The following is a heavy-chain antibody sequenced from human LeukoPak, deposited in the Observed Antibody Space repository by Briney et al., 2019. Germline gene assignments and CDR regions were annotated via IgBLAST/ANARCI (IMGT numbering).Heavy chain of an antibody. J-gene: IGHJ3*02. CDR1: GGSVSSGSYY. Sequence: SETLSLTCTVSGGSVSSGSYYWSWIRQPPGKGLEWIGYVYYSGSTYYNPSLKSRVTISVDRSKNQFSLKLSSVTAADTAVYYCARAGTAAGDAFDIWGQGTMVTVSS. CDR3: ARAGTAAGDAFDI. CDR2: VYYSGST. D-gene: IGHD6-13*01. V-gene: IGHV4-61*01.